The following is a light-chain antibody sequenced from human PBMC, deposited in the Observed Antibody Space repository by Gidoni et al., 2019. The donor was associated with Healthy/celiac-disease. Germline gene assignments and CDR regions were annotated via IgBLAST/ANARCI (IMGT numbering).Light chain of an antibody. CDR2: AAS. J-gene: IGKJ4*01. CDR3: QKNNSAPFT. CDR1: QGISNY. Sequence: IPLTQSPSSLSASVGDRVTSTCRASQGISNYLDWYQQKPGKVPKLLIYAASNLQSGVPSRFSGSGSGTDFTLTISSLQPEDVATYYCQKNNSAPFTFGGGTKVEIK. V-gene: IGKV1-27*01.